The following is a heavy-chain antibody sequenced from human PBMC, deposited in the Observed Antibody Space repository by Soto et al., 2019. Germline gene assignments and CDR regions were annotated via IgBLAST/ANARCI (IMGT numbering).Heavy chain of an antibody. CDR1: GGSISSYY. CDR3: ARDFSYYYDSSGYRSPYYYYGMDV. V-gene: IGHV4-4*07. Sequence: SETLSLTCTVSGGSISSYYWSWIRQPAGKGLEWIGRIYTSGSTNYNPSLKSRVTMSVDTSKNQFSLKLSSVTAADTAVYYCARDFSYYYDSSGYRSPYYYYGMDVWGQGTTVTVSS. J-gene: IGHJ6*02. CDR2: IYTSGST. D-gene: IGHD3-22*01.